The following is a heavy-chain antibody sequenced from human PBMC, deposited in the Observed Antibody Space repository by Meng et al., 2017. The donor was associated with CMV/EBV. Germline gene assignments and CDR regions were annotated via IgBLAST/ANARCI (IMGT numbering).Heavy chain of an antibody. Sequence: GGSLRLSCAASGFTFSSYSMNWVRQAPGKGLEWVSYISSSGSTIYYADSVKGRFTISRDNAKNSLYLQMNSLRAEDTAVYYCARDNRKGQQLVRAFDIRGQGTMVTVSS. CDR1: GFTFSSYS. D-gene: IGHD6-13*01. J-gene: IGHJ3*02. CDR2: ISSSGSTI. V-gene: IGHV3-48*04. CDR3: ARDNRKGQQLVRAFDI.